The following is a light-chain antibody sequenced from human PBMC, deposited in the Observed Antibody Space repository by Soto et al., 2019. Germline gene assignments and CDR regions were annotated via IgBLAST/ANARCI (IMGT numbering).Light chain of an antibody. V-gene: IGKV1-39*01. J-gene: IGKJ2*01. CDR3: QQSYRTPYT. Sequence: DVQMTQSPSSLSASVGDRVTITCRASQSIVSFLNWYQQRPGTAPKLLIFAASNLESGVPSRFSGRGSATDFTLTISSLQPEDFATYYCQQSYRTPYTFGQGTKLETK. CDR2: AAS. CDR1: QSIVSF.